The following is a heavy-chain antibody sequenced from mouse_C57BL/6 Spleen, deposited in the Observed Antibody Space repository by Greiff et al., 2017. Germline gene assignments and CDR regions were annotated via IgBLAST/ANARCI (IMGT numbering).Heavy chain of an antibody. CDR3: ARVYGSSYWYFDV. D-gene: IGHD1-1*01. Sequence: EVQLQESGPELVKPGASVKIPCKASGYTFTDYNMDWVKQSHGKSLEWIGDINPNNGGTIYNQKFKGKATLTVDKSSSTAYMELRSLTSEDTAVYYCARVYGSSYWYFDVWGTGTTVTVSS. V-gene: IGHV1-18*01. CDR2: INPNNGGT. CDR1: GYTFTDYN. J-gene: IGHJ1*03.